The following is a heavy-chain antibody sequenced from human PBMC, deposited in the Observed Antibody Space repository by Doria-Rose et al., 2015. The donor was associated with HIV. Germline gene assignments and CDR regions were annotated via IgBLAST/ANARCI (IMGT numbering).Heavy chain of an antibody. D-gene: IGHD3-3*01. J-gene: IGHJ6*03. CDR2: ISWDSGAK. CDR1: GFSFESYA. Sequence: VQLVQSGGGLVQPGRSLRLSCVGSGFSFESYAMHWVRLAPGKGLEWVAGISWDSGAKGNADSVEGRFTITRDNAKKSVYLEMRSLRPEGTAFYYCAKAPIIGPKYYFYMDVWGKGTSVTASS. V-gene: IGHV3-9*01. CDR3: AKAPIIGPKYYFYMDV.